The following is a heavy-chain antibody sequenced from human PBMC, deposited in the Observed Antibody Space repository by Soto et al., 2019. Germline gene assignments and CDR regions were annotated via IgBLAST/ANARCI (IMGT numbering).Heavy chain of an antibody. J-gene: IGHJ6*02. D-gene: IGHD2-8*01. V-gene: IGHV3-23*01. CDR2: ISGSGGST. CDR1: GFTFSSYA. Sequence: PGGSLRLSCAASGFTFSSYAMSWVRQAPGKGLEWVSAISGSGGSTYYADSVKGRFTISRDNSKNTLYLQMNSLRAEDTAVYYCAKDPGRYCTNGVCYYRYYYGMDVWRQGPTVTSP. CDR3: AKDPGRYCTNGVCYYRYYYGMDV.